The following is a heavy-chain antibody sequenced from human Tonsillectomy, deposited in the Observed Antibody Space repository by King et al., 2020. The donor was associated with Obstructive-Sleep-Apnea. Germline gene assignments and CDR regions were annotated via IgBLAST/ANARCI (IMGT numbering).Heavy chain of an antibody. CDR1: GGSISSYY. CDR3: ARSPYYFDTSGYYHWYFDL. D-gene: IGHD3-22*01. V-gene: IGHV4-59*01. J-gene: IGHJ2*01. CDR2: IYYSGST. Sequence: QLQESGPGLVKPSETLSLTCTVSGGSISSYYWSWIRQPPGKGLEYIGYIYYSGSTNYNPSLKSRVTVSVDTSKNQFSLKLSSVTAADTSVYYCARSPYYFDTSGYYHWYFDLWGRGTLVT.